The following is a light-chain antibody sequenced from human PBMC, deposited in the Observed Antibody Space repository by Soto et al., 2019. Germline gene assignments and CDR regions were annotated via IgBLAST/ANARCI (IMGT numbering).Light chain of an antibody. V-gene: IGLV2-8*01. CDR1: SSDVGGCNC. CDR3: SSYGGSSDLV. CDR2: EVS. Sequence: QSALTQPPSASGSPGQSVTISCTGTSSDVGGCNCVSWYQQHSGKAPKLMIYEVSKRPSGVPDRFSGSRSGNTASLTVSGLQAEDEADYYCSSYGGSSDLVFGGGTKLTVL. J-gene: IGLJ2*01.